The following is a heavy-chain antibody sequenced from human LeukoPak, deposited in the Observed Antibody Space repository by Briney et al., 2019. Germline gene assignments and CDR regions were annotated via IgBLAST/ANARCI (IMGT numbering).Heavy chain of an antibody. J-gene: IGHJ4*02. CDR1: GGSISSRSYY. CDR2: IYHSGST. D-gene: IGHD1-14*01. Sequence: SETLSLTCIVSGGSISSRSYYWGWIRQPPGKGLEWIGIIYHSGSTYYNPSLKSRVIISVDTSKNQFSLKLSSVTAADTAVYYCASHSEPIILDSYFDYWGQGTLVTVSS. CDR3: ASHSEPIILDSYFDY. V-gene: IGHV4-39*07.